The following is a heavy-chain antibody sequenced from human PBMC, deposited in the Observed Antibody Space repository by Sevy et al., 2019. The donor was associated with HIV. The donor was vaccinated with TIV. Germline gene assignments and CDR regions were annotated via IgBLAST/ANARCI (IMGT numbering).Heavy chain of an antibody. J-gene: IGHJ5*02. Sequence: ASVKVSCKASGYTFTSYGISWVLQAPGQGLEWMGWISAYNGNTNYAQKLQGRVTMTTDTSTSTAYMELRSLRSDDTAVYYCARIVDYYGSGSSSPGWFDPWGQGTLVTVSS. CDR1: GYTFTSYG. CDR2: ISAYNGNT. V-gene: IGHV1-18*01. CDR3: ARIVDYYGSGSSSPGWFDP. D-gene: IGHD3-10*01.